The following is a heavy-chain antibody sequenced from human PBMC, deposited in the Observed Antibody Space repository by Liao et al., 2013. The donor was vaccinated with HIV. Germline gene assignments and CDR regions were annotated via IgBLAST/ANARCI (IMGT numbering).Heavy chain of an antibody. CDR2: IYTSGST. Sequence: QVQLQQWGAGLLKPSETLSLTCAVYGGSFSGYYWSWIRQPAGKGLEWIGRIYTSGSTNYNPSLKSRVTMSVDTSKNQFSLKLSSVTAADTAVYYCARDTGTDAFDIWGQGTMVTVSS. CDR3: ARDTGTDAFDI. CDR1: GGSFSGYY. V-gene: IGHV4-59*10. D-gene: IGHD5/OR15-5a*01. J-gene: IGHJ3*02.